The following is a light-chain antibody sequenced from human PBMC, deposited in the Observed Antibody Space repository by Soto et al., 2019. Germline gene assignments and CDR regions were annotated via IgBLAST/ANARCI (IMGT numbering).Light chain of an antibody. J-gene: IGKJ1*01. CDR2: HTS. CDR1: QSVGSS. Sequence: EIVITRSPATLSVSPWERATLSCRASQSVGSSLAWYQQKPGQAPRLLIYHTSTRATGIPARFSGSGSGTEFTLTISSLQSEDFAVYYCQQFNIWPRTFGQGTKVDIK. V-gene: IGKV3-15*01. CDR3: QQFNIWPRT.